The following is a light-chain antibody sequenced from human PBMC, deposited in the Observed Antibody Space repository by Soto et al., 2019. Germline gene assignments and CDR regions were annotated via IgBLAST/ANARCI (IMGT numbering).Light chain of an antibody. V-gene: IGLV1-40*01. Sequence: QSVLTQPPSVSGAPGQRVTTSCTGRSSNVGAGYDVHWYQQVPGTAPKLLIYGNSNRPSGVPDRFSGSKSGTSASLAITGLRAADEADYYCQSYDSSLSGFFGTGTKVTVL. CDR2: GNS. J-gene: IGLJ1*01. CDR1: SSNVGAGYD. CDR3: QSYDSSLSGF.